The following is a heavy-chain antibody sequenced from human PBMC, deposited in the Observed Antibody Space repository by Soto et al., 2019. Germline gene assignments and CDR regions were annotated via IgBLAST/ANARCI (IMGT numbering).Heavy chain of an antibody. V-gene: IGHV1-18*01. J-gene: IGHJ6*02. CDR3: ARVGVGAIDPHYYYGMDV. Sequence: ASVKVSCKASGYTFTSYGISWVRQAPGQGLEWMGWISAYNGNANYAQKLQGRVTMTTDTSTSTAYMELRSLRSDDTAVYYCARVGVGAIDPHYYYGMDVWGQGTTVTVSS. D-gene: IGHD1-26*01. CDR2: ISAYNGNA. CDR1: GYTFTSYG.